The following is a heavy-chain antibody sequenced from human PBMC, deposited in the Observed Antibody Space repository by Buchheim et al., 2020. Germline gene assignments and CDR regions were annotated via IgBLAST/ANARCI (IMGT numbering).Heavy chain of an antibody. J-gene: IGHJ4*02. CDR3: ASETGYSSSWYLGY. Sequence: QVQLVESGGGVVQPGRSLRLSCAASGFTFSSYGMHWVRQAPGKGLEWVAVIWYDGSNKYYADSVKGRFTIPRDNSKNTLYLQMNSLRAEDTAVYYCASETGYSSSWYLGYWGQGTL. CDR1: GFTFSSYG. D-gene: IGHD6-13*01. CDR2: IWYDGSNK. V-gene: IGHV3-33*01.